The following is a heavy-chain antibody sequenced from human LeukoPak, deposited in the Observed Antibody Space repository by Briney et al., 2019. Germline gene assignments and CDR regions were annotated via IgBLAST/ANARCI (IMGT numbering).Heavy chain of an antibody. CDR2: IIQSGST. V-gene: IGHV4-34*12. CDR1: GGSFSGYS. J-gene: IGHJ4*02. Sequence: SETLSLTCAVYGGSFSGYSWSWIRQPPGKGLEWIGEIIQSGSTNYNPSLKSRVTISVDTSKNQFSLKLSSVTAADTAVYYCARDQSNWGLFDYWGQGTLVTVSS. CDR3: ARDQSNWGLFDY. D-gene: IGHD7-27*01.